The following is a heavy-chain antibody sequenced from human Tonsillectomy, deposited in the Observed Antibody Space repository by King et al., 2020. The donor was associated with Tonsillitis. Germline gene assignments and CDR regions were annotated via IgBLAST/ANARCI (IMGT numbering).Heavy chain of an antibody. CDR3: AKEPYDTSGYYSDY. CDR1: GFTFSRYA. CDR2: ISYSGGIT. Sequence: VQLVESGGGLVQPGGSLRLSCAASGFTFSRYAMSWVRQAPGKGLEGVSVISYSGGITYDAASVKGRFTISRDNSKNTLYLKLTSLRAEDTAVYYCAKEPYDTSGYYSDYWGQGTLVTVSS. V-gene: IGHV3-23*04. J-gene: IGHJ4*02. D-gene: IGHD3-22*01.